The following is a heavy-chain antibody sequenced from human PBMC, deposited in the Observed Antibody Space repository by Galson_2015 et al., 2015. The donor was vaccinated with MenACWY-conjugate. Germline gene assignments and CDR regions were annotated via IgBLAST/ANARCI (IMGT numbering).Heavy chain of an antibody. Sequence: SVKVSCKASGDTFSNYGVTWVRQAPGQGLEWMGRIYPVIGLANSAQKFKGRVSITADNTATTGFMELSSLRPDDTAIYYCAREGTYTSVFPTALDLWGRGPLVPASS. CDR1: GDTFSNYG. J-gene: IGHJ5*02. CDR2: IYPVIGLA. D-gene: IGHD3-10*01. V-gene: IGHV1-69*04. CDR3: AREGTYTSVFPTALDL.